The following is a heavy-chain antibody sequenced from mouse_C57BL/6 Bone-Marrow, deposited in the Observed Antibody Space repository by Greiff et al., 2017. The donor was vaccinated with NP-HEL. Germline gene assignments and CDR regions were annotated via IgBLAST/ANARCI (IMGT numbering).Heavy chain of an antibody. V-gene: IGHV1-64*01. CDR3: ARLDTTPYFDV. D-gene: IGHD2-3*01. Sequence: VQLQQPGAELVKPGASVKLSCKASGYTFTSYWMHWVKQRPGQGLEWIGMIHPNSGSTNYNEKFKSKATLTVDKSSSTAYMQLSSLTSEDSAVYYCARLDTTPYFDVWGTGTTVTVSS. J-gene: IGHJ1*03. CDR2: IHPNSGST. CDR1: GYTFTSYW.